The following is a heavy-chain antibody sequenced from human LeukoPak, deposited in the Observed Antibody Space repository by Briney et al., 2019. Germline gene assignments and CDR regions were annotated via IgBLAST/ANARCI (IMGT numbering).Heavy chain of an antibody. J-gene: IGHJ2*01. V-gene: IGHV1-3*01. CDR2: INAGNGNT. D-gene: IGHD4-23*01. Sequence: ASVKVSCKASGYTFTSYYMHWVRQAPGQRLEWMGWINAGNGNTKYSQKFQGRVTITRDTSTSTAYMELSSLRSEDTAVYYCARGATVVDWYFDLWGRGTLVTVSS. CDR3: ARGATVVDWYFDL. CDR1: GYTFTSYY.